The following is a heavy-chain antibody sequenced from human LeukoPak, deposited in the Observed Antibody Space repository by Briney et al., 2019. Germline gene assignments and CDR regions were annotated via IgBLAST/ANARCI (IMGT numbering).Heavy chain of an antibody. V-gene: IGHV1-69*13. Sequence: SVKVSCKASGGTFSSYAISWVRQAPGQGLEWMGGIIPIFGTANYAQKFQGRVMITADESTSTAYMELSSLRSEDTAVYYRARGAIVGGSLDYWGQGTLVTVSS. CDR3: ARGAIVGGSLDY. CDR2: IIPIFGTA. J-gene: IGHJ4*02. CDR1: GGTFSSYA. D-gene: IGHD1-26*01.